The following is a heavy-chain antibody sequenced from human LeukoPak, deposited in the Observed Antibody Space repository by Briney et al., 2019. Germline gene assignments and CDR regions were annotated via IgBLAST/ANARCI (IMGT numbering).Heavy chain of an antibody. CDR3: ARTIFGVVTHAFDI. J-gene: IGHJ3*02. Sequence: GGSLRLSCAASGFTFSSYWMHWVRQAPGKGLVWVSRINSDGSSTSYADSVKGRFTTSRDNAKNTLYLQMNSLRAEDTAVYYCARTIFGVVTHAFDIWGQGTMVTVSS. V-gene: IGHV3-74*01. D-gene: IGHD3-3*01. CDR2: INSDGSST. CDR1: GFTFSSYW.